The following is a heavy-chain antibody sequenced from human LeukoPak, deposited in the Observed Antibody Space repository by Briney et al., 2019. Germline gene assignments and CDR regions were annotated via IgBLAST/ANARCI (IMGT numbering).Heavy chain of an antibody. J-gene: IGHJ4*02. D-gene: IGHD1-26*01. Sequence: PSETLSLTCAVYGGSFSGYYWSWIRQPPGKGLEWIGEINHSGSTNYNPSLKSRVTISVDTSKNQFSLKLSSVTAADTAVYYCARRRGYSGSSDWGAGGWYFDYWGQGTLVTVSS. V-gene: IGHV4-34*01. CDR1: GGSFSGYY. CDR2: INHSGST. CDR3: ARRRGYSGSSDWGAGGWYFDY.